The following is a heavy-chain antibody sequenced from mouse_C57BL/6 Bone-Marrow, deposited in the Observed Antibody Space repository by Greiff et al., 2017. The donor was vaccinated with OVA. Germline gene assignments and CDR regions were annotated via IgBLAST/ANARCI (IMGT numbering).Heavy chain of an antibody. J-gene: IGHJ2*01. V-gene: IGHV3-6*01. D-gene: IGHD4-1*01. CDR3: EREGANWDEDFDY. CDR1: GYSITSGYY. CDR2: ISYDGSN. Sequence: EVQLVESGPGLVKPSQSLSLTCSVTGYSITSGYYWNWIRQFPGNKLEWMGYISYDGSNNYNPSLKNRISITRDTSKNQFFLKLNSVTTEDTATYYCEREGANWDEDFDYWGQGTTLTVSS.